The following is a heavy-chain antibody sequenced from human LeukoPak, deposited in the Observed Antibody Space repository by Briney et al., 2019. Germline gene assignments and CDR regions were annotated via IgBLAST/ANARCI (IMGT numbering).Heavy chain of an antibody. D-gene: IGHD1-7*01. J-gene: IGHJ4*02. CDR1: GGSISSSSYY. CDR3: ARQQLELPGHYYFDY. CDR2: IYYSGST. Sequence: PSETLSLTCTVSGGSISSSSYYWGWIRQPPGKGLEWIGSIYYSGSTYYNPSLKSRVTISVDTSKNQFSLKLSSVTAAGTAVYYCARQQLELPGHYYFDYWGQGTLVTVSS. V-gene: IGHV4-39*01.